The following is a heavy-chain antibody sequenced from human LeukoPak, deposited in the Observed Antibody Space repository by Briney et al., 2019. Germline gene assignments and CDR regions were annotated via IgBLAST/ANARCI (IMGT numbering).Heavy chain of an antibody. CDR3: ARGKLGPGAFDI. D-gene: IGHD6-6*01. CDR1: GYSFTSYW. V-gene: IGHV5-51*01. CDR2: IYPGDSDT. Sequence: GESLKISCKGSGYSFTSYWIGLGRQMPGKGLELMGIIYPGDSDTRYSPSFQGQVTISADKSISTAYLKWSSLKASATAIYYCARGKLGPGAFDIWGQGTMVTVSS. J-gene: IGHJ3*02.